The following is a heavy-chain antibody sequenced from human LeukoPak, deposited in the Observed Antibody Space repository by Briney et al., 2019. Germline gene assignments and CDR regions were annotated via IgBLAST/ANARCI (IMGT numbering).Heavy chain of an antibody. V-gene: IGHV1-18*01. J-gene: IGHJ6*02. CDR1: GYTFTSYG. CDR2: ISAYNGNT. CDR3: AREKYCSSTSCYVYYYYGMDV. Sequence: ASVKVSCKASGYTFTSYGISWVRQAPGQGLEWMGWISAYNGNTNYAQKLQGRVTMTTDTSTSTAYMELRSLRPDDTAVYYCAREKYCSSTSCYVYYYYGMDVWGQGTTVTVSS. D-gene: IGHD2-2*01.